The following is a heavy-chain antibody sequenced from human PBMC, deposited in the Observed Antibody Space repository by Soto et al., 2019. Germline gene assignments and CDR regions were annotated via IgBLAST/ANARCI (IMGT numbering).Heavy chain of an antibody. CDR1: GYTFTSYG. J-gene: IGHJ5*02. V-gene: IGHV1-18*01. CDR2: ISAYNGNT. D-gene: IGHD6-19*01. CDR3: ARDSVAGTFWFDP. Sequence: VASAKVSCKASGYTFTSYGISWVRQAPGQGLEWMGWISAYNGNTNYAQKLQGRVTMTTDTSTSTAYMELRSLRSDDTAVYYCARDSVAGTFWFDPWGQGTLVTVSS.